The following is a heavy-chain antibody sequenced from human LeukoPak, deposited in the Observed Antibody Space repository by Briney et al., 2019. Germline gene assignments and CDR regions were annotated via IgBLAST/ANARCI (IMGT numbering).Heavy chain of an antibody. J-gene: IGHJ4*02. Sequence: GGSLRLSCAASGFTFSNSWMSWVRQAPGKGLEWVGNIKEDGSEKYYAGSVKGRFTISRDNAKNSLHLQMNSLRVEDTAVYYCARDGGWGWDYWGQGTLVTVSS. D-gene: IGHD6-19*01. CDR2: IKEDGSEK. CDR1: GFTFSNSW. V-gene: IGHV3-7*01. CDR3: ARDGGWGWDY.